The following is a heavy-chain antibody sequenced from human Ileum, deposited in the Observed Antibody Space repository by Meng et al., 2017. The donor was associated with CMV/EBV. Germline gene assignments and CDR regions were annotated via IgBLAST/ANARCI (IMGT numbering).Heavy chain of an antibody. Sequence: QVHLVQAGSEFKKPGASVKISCKLSGYTFTSNNIIWVRQAPGQGPEWMGWIDNNTGNPTYAQDFTGRFVFSLDTSVNTAYLQISSLKAEDTAVYYCARDGLSGRYFDYWGQGTLVTVSS. V-gene: IGHV7-4-1*02. CDR1: GYTFTSNN. CDR2: IDNNTGNP. J-gene: IGHJ4*02. D-gene: IGHD1-26*01. CDR3: ARDGLSGRYFDY.